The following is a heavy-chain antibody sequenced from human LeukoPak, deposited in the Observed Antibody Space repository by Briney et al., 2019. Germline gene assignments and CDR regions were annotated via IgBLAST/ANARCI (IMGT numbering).Heavy chain of an antibody. J-gene: IGHJ4*02. D-gene: IGHD6-13*01. CDR3: ATYEQQLAFDY. CDR1: GGSMSSYY. CDR2: IYTSGST. V-gene: IGHV4-4*07. Sequence: SETVTLTCTVSGGSMSSYYWSWIRQPAGKGLEWIGRIYTSGSTNYNPSLRSRVTMSIDTSKKKFSLKLSSVTAADTAVYYCATYEQQLAFDYWGAESLVTVSS.